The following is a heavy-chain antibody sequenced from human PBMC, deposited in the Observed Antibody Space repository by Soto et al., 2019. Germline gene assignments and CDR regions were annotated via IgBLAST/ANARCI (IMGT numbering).Heavy chain of an antibody. D-gene: IGHD3-22*01. J-gene: IGHJ5*02. CDR1: GFTFSSYA. V-gene: IGHV3-23*01. CDR2: ISGSGGST. Sequence: PGGSLRLSCAASGFTFSSYAMSGVRQAPGKGLEWVSAISGSGGSTYYADSVKGRFTISRDNSKNTLYLQMNSLRAEDTAVYYCAKDYDSSGYYPYNWFDPWGQGTLVTVSS. CDR3: AKDYDSSGYYPYNWFDP.